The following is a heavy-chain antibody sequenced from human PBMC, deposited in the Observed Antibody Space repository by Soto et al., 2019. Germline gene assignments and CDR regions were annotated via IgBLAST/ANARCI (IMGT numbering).Heavy chain of an antibody. V-gene: IGHV1-69*13. D-gene: IGHD4-4*01. J-gene: IGHJ4*02. CDR3: ARVWKPTVTLDY. CDR1: GGTFSSYA. CDR2: IIPIFGTA. Sequence: SVKVSCXASGGTFSSYAISWVRQAPGQGLEWMGGIIPIFGTANYAQKFQGRVTITADESTSTAYMELSSLRSEDTAVYYCARVWKPTVTLDYWGQGTLVTVSS.